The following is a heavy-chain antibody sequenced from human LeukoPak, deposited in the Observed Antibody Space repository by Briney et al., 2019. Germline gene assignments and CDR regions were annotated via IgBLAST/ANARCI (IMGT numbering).Heavy chain of an antibody. J-gene: IGHJ4*02. CDR3: ARDRPNYYGSDGHYYRRDGDY. V-gene: IGHV3-23*01. CDR2: ITSRGEST. CDR1: GFTFSIYA. D-gene: IGHD3-22*01. Sequence: GSLRLSCAASGFTFSIYAMSWVRQAPGQGLQWVSSITSRGESTWYVDSVKGRFTITRDNSENTLYLQMHSLRAEDTAVYYCARDRPNYYGSDGHYYRRDGDYWGRGTLVSVSS.